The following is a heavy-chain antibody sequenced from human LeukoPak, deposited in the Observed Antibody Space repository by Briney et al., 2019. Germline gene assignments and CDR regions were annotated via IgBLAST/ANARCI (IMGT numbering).Heavy chain of an antibody. Sequence: SESLALTCTICGGSISTHYWTWMRQPPARGLEWIGYVLYSGNTNYNPSLRSRITISVDTSQNQFSLSLRSVTAADTAVYYCARDLTTVTKGFDIWGQGTMVTVSS. CDR1: GGSISTHY. V-gene: IGHV4-59*11. D-gene: IGHD4-17*01. J-gene: IGHJ3*02. CDR3: ARDLTTVTKGFDI. CDR2: VLYSGNT.